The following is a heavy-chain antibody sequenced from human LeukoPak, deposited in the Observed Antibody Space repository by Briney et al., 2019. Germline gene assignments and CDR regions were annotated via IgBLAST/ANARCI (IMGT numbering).Heavy chain of an antibody. D-gene: IGHD3-3*02. CDR3: ATHFAY. CDR1: GCSFSDYN. J-gene: IGHJ4*02. CDR2: ISRNTKPI. Sequence: GGALRLSCAASGCSFSDYNMNWVRQAPGKGLEWVSYISRNTKPITSADPVTGRFTHTRDNATTSLSLPLNSLGDEDTAVYYCATHFAYWGQGTLVTVSS. V-gene: IGHV3-48*02.